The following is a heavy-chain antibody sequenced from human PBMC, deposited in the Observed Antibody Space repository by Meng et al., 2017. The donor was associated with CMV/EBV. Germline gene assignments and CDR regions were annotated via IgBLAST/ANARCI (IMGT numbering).Heavy chain of an antibody. Sequence: ASVTVSCKTSGYTFIDFHMHWVRQAPGQGLEWMGWMNPNSGNTGYAQKFQGRVTMNRNTSISTAYMELSSLRSEDTAVYYCARVSRVCSSTSCYIRYYFDYWGQGTLVTVSS. CDR1: GYTFIDFH. D-gene: IGHD2-2*02. CDR2: MNPNSGNT. CDR3: ARVSRVCSSTSCYIRYYFDY. J-gene: IGHJ4*02. V-gene: IGHV1-8*02.